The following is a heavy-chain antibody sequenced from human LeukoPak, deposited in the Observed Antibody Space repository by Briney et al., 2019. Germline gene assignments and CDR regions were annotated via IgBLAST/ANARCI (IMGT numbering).Heavy chain of an antibody. CDR1: GGTFSSYA. J-gene: IGHJ4*02. V-gene: IGHV1-69*05. Sequence: SVKVSCKASGGTFSSYAISWVRQAPGQGLEWMGGIIPIFGTANYAQKLQGRVTMTTDTSTSTAYMELRSLRSDDTAVYYCARNNYYDSSGYCNDYWGQGTLVTVSS. CDR3: ARNNYYDSSGYCNDY. D-gene: IGHD3-22*01. CDR2: IIPIFGTA.